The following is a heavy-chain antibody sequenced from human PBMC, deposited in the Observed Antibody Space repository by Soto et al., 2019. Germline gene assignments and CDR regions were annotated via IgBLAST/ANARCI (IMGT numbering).Heavy chain of an antibody. Sequence: ASVKVSCKASGGTFSSYTISWVRQAPGQGLEWMGRIIPILGIANYAQKFQGRVTITADKSTSTAYMELSSLRSEDTAVYYCASGSWDIVVVVAATYFDYWGQGTLVTVSS. CDR2: IIPILGIA. J-gene: IGHJ4*02. CDR3: ASGSWDIVVVVAATYFDY. D-gene: IGHD2-15*01. V-gene: IGHV1-69*02. CDR1: GGTFSSYT.